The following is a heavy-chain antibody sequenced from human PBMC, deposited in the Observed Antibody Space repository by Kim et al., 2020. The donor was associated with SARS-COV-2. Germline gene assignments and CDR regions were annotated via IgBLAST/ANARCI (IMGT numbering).Heavy chain of an antibody. Sequence: TYYTPSLKCCVTISVDTSKRQLYLRLSFVTAADAAVYYCARHLRNWYFDLWGRGTLVTVSS. J-gene: IGHJ2*01. CDR3: ARHLRNWYFDL. V-gene: IGHV4-39*01. CDR2: T.